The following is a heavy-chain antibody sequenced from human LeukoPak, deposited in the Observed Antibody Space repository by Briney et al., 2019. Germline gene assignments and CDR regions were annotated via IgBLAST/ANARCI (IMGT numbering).Heavy chain of an antibody. J-gene: IGHJ6*03. CDR2: TWYDGSNK. Sequence: GGSLRVSCAASGFTFSSYGMHWVRQAPGKGLEWVAVTWYDGSNKYYADSVKGRFTISRDNSKNTLYLQMNSLRAEDTAVYYCAKAPRGGYCSGGSCYYYYYMDVWGKGTTVTVSS. D-gene: IGHD2-15*01. V-gene: IGHV3-33*06. CDR1: GFTFSSYG. CDR3: AKAPRGGYCSGGSCYYYYYMDV.